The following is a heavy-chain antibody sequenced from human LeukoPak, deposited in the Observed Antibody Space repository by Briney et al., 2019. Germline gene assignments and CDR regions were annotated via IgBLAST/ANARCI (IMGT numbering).Heavy chain of an antibody. CDR3: AKGDYYDSSGYYWGAFDI. Sequence: GGSLRLSCAASGFTFSSYAMSWVRQAPGKGLEWVSAISGSGGSTYYADSVKGRFTISRDNSKNTLYLQMNSLRAEDTAVYYCAKGDYYDSSGYYWGAFDIWGQGTMVTVPS. CDR1: GFTFSSYA. V-gene: IGHV3-23*01. J-gene: IGHJ3*02. CDR2: ISGSGGST. D-gene: IGHD3-22*01.